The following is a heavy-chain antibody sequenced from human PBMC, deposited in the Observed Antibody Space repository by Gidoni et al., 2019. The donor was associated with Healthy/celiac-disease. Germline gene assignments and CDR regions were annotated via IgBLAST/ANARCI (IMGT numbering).Heavy chain of an antibody. J-gene: IGHJ5*02. Sequence: EVQMVESGGGLVQPGRSLRLSCTVSGFTFGDSAMSGFRQAPGKGLAGVGFIRSKAYGGTTEYAASVKGRFTISRDDSKSIAYLQMNSLKTEDTAVYYCTGEDIVVVPAAFNWFDPWGQGTLVTVSS. CDR1: GFTFGDSA. CDR3: TGEDIVVVPAAFNWFDP. D-gene: IGHD2-2*01. CDR2: IRSKAYGGTT. V-gene: IGHV3-49*03.